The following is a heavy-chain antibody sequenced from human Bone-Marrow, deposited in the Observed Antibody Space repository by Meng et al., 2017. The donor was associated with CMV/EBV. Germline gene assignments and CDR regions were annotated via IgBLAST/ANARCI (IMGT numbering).Heavy chain of an antibody. D-gene: IGHD2-2*02. CDR1: GGSFSGYY. CDR3: AGGTKKSCSSTSCYRGYYYYYGMDV. CDR2: INHSGST. Sequence: SETLSLTCAVYGGSFSGYYWSWIRQPPGKGLEWIGEINHSGSTNYNPSLKSRVTISVDTSKNQFSLKLSSVTAADTAVYYCAGGTKKSCSSTSCYRGYYYYYGMDVWGQGTTVTVSS. V-gene: IGHV4-34*01. J-gene: IGHJ6*02.